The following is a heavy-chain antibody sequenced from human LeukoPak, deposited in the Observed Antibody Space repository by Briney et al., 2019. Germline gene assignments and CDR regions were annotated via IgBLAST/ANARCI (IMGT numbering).Heavy chain of an antibody. CDR1: GGSFSGYY. Sequence: KPSETLSLTCAVYGGSFSGYYWSWIRQPPGKGLEWIGEINHSGSTNYNPSPKSRVTISVDTSKNQFSLKLSSVTAADTAVYYCARTPISPIYDYVWGSYRSSLFDYWGQGTLVTVSS. J-gene: IGHJ4*02. V-gene: IGHV4-34*01. CDR3: ARTPISPIYDYVWGSYRSSLFDY. CDR2: INHSGST. D-gene: IGHD3-16*02.